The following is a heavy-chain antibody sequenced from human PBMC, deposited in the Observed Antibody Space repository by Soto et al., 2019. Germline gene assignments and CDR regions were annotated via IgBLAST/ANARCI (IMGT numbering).Heavy chain of an antibody. CDR1: CGSFSGYY. Sequence: SETLSLTCAVYCGSFSGYYWSWIRQPPGKGLEWIGEINHSGSTNYNPSLKSRVTISVDTSKNQFSLKLSSVTAADTAVYYCATLGDILTGPTYYFDYWGQGTLVTVSS. CDR2: INHSGST. D-gene: IGHD3-9*01. J-gene: IGHJ4*02. CDR3: ATLGDILTGPTYYFDY. V-gene: IGHV4-34*01.